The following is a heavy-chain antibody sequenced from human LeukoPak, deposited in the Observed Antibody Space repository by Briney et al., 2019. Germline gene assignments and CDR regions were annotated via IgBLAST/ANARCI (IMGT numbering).Heavy chain of an antibody. Sequence: GGSLRLSCAASGFTFSSYWMSWVRQAPGKGLEWVANIKQDGSEKHYVDSVKGRFTISRDNAKNSLYLQMNSLRAEDTAVYYCARGRRLWSSYYFDYWGQGTLVTVSS. CDR2: IKQDGSEK. D-gene: IGHD5-18*01. V-gene: IGHV3-7*01. CDR1: GFTFSSYW. J-gene: IGHJ4*02. CDR3: ARGRRLWSSYYFDY.